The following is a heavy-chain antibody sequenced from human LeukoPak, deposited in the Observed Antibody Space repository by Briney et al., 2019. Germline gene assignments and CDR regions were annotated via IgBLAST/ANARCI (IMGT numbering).Heavy chain of an antibody. J-gene: IGHJ3*02. CDR2: ISYDGSNK. V-gene: IGHV3-30*18. CDR3: AKVLITMVQFRGVDAFDI. CDR1: GFTFSSYG. Sequence: GGSLRLSCAASGFTFSSYGMHWVRQAPGKGLEWVAVISYDGSNKYYADSVKGRFTISRDNSKNTLYLQMNSLRAEDTAVYYCAKVLITMVQFRGVDAFDIWGQGTMVTVSS. D-gene: IGHD3-10*01.